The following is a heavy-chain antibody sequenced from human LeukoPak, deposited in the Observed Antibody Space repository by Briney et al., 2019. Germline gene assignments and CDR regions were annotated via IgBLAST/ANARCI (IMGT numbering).Heavy chain of an antibody. CDR1: GYTFTSYG. D-gene: IGHD1-26*01. V-gene: IGHV1-18*01. Sequence: ASVKVSCKAFGYTFTSYGISWLRQAPGQRLEWMGWISAYNGKTNYVQDLQGRLTFTTDASTNTAYMELRNLRSDDTAVYYCARGASLYSGSYFDDYWGQGTLVTVSS. CDR2: ISAYNGKT. J-gene: IGHJ4*02. CDR3: ARGASLYSGSYFDDY.